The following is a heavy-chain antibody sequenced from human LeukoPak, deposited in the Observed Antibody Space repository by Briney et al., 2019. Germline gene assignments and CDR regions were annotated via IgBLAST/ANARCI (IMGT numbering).Heavy chain of an antibody. Sequence: SQTLSLTCTVSGDSITSGSYSYWNWIRQPAGKGLEWIGRIYTSESTYYNPSLRGRVTMSLDTSKSQFSLKLTSVTAADTAVYYCARGIAGVGPVGDSWGQGTLVTVSS. CDR3: ARGIAGVGPVGDS. D-gene: IGHD2-21*01. V-gene: IGHV4-61*02. CDR1: GDSITSGSYSY. J-gene: IGHJ4*02. CDR2: IYTSEST.